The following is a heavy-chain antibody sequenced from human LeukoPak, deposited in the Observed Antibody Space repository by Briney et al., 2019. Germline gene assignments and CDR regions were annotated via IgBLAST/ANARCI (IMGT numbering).Heavy chain of an antibody. CDR3: AKSGGYCSSTSCYFHYFDY. J-gene: IGHJ4*02. Sequence: PGGSLRLSCAASGSTFSSYAMSWVRQAPGKGLEWVSAISGSGGSTYYADSVKGRFTISRDNSKNTLYLQMNSLRAEDTAVYYCAKSGGYCSSTSCYFHYFDYWGQGTLVTVSS. V-gene: IGHV3-23*01. D-gene: IGHD2-2*01. CDR2: ISGSGGST. CDR1: GSTFSSYA.